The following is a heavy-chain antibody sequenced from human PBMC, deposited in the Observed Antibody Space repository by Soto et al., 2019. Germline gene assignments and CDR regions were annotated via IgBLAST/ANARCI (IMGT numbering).Heavy chain of an antibody. CDR3: AKDSSDIAVAGKYFDY. Sequence: VQLVESGGGVVQPGRSLRLSCAASGFTFSSYGMHWVRQAPGKGLEWVAVISYDGSNKYYADSVKGRFTISRDNSKNTLYLQMNSLRAEDTAVYYCAKDSSDIAVAGKYFDYWGQGTLVTVSS. V-gene: IGHV3-30*18. D-gene: IGHD6-19*01. CDR1: GFTFSSYG. J-gene: IGHJ4*02. CDR2: ISYDGSNK.